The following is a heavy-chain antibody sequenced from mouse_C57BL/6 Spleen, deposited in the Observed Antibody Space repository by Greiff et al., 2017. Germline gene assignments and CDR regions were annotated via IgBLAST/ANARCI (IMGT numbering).Heavy chain of an antibody. CDR2: IDPENGDA. CDR1: GFNIKDDY. V-gene: IGHV14-4*01. CDR3: TTGIYYPWY. D-gene: IGHD1-1*01. Sequence: EVQLQQSGAELVRPGASVKLSCTASGFNIKDDYMHWVKQRPEQGLEWIGWIDPENGDAEYASKFQGKATITADTSSNTAYLQLSSLTSEDTAVYYCTTGIYYPWYWGQGTTLTVSS. J-gene: IGHJ2*01.